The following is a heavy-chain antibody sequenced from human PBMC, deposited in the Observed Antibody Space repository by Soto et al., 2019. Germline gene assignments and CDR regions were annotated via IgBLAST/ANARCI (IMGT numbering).Heavy chain of an antibody. J-gene: IGHJ5*02. D-gene: IGHD1-26*01. CDR1: GFNIISGGYS. Sequence: SETLSLTCAVSGFNIISGGYSWSWNRQPPGKGLEWIGYIYHSGSTYYNPSLKSRVTISVDRSKNQFSLKLSSVPAANTAGHYCARTPTPWGQGTLVTVS. CDR2: IYHSGST. CDR3: ARTPTP. V-gene: IGHV4-30-2*01.